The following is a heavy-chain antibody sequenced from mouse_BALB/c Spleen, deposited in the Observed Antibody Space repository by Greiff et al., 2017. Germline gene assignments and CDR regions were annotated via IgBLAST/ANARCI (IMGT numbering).Heavy chain of an antibody. D-gene: IGHD2-4*01. CDR1: GFTFSSYT. J-gene: IGHJ4*01. V-gene: IGHV5-12-2*01. Sequence: EVQLVESGGGLVKPGGSLKLSCAASGFTFSSYTMSWVRQTPEKRLEWVAYISNGGGSTYYPDTVKGRFTISRDNAKNTLYLQMSSLKSEDTAMYYCARHLITTRVYYAMDYWGQGTSVTVSS. CDR3: ARHLITTRVYYAMDY. CDR2: ISNGGGST.